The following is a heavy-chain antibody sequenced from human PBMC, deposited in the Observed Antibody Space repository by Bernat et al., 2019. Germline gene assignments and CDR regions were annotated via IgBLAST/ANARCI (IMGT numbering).Heavy chain of an antibody. J-gene: IGHJ5*02. D-gene: IGHD3-10*01. CDR3: ATGGYYYGSGKRGWFDP. CDR2: IRSKANSYAT. Sequence: EVQLVESGGGLVQPGGSLKLSCAASGFTFSGSAMHWVRQASGKGLEWVGRIRSKANSYATAYAAWVKGRFTISRDDSKNTAYLQMNSLKTEDTAVYYCATGGYYYGSGKRGWFDPWGQGTLVTVSS. V-gene: IGHV3-73*02. CDR1: GFTFSGSA.